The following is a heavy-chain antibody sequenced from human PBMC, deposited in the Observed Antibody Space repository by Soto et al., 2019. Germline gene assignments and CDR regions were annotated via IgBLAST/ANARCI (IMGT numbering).Heavy chain of an antibody. Sequence: EVELVESGGNLVQPGGSLRLSCTASGFTFSRHWMHWVRQTPGKGLVWVSRIDGDGTITTYADSVRGRFTISRDNAKNTLYLQMNSLRADDTAVYYCARAGLIISRSYYFDSWGQGALVTVSS. J-gene: IGHJ4*02. D-gene: IGHD2-21*01. V-gene: IGHV3-74*01. CDR3: ARAGLIISRSYYFDS. CDR2: IDGDGTIT. CDR1: GFTFSRHW.